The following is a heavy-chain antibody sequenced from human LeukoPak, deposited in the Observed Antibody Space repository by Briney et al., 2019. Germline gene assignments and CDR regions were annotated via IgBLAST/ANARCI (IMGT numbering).Heavy chain of an antibody. CDR2: ISASGATT. Sequence: GSLLLSCAASGFTVSSTYMSWVRQAPGKGLEWVSVISASGATTDYADSVKGRFTISRDNSKNTLYLQMNSLRAEDTAVYYCTKGSYYDNSGRAYFDYWGQGTLVTVSS. CDR1: GFTVSSTY. J-gene: IGHJ4*02. CDR3: TKGSYYDNSGRAYFDY. V-gene: IGHV3-23*01. D-gene: IGHD3-22*01.